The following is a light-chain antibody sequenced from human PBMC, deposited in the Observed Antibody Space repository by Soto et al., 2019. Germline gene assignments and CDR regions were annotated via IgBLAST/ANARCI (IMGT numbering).Light chain of an antibody. CDR3: GSYTTSSNYV. CDR2: DVS. Sequence: HSVLTQPASVSGSPGQSITISCTGTISDVGSYNYVSWYQQYPGKAPKLMIYDVSTRPSGVSDRFSGSKSGNTASLTISGLRAEDEADYYCGSYTTSSNYVFGTGTKLTVL. V-gene: IGLV2-14*03. J-gene: IGLJ1*01. CDR1: ISDVGSYNY.